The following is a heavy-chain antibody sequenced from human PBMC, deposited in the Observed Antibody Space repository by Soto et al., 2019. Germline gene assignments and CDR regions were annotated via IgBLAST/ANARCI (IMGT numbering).Heavy chain of an antibody. V-gene: IGHV1-46*01. J-gene: IGHJ4*02. Sequence: ASVKVSCKASGYTFTSYYMHWVRQAPGQGLEWMGIINPSGGSTSYAQKFQGRVTMTRDTSTSTVYMELSSLRSEDTAVYYCARVGYDSSGYYVQFGYWGQGTLVTVSS. CDR1: GYTFTSYY. CDR3: ARVGYDSSGYYVQFGY. D-gene: IGHD3-22*01. CDR2: INPSGGST.